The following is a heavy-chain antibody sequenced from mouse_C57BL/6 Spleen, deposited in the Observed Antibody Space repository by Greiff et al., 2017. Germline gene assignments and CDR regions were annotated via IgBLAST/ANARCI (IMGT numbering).Heavy chain of an antibody. J-gene: IGHJ3*01. D-gene: IGHD2-1*01. CDR1: GFNIKNTS. V-gene: IGHV14-3*01. Sequence: EVQLQQSVAELVRPGASVKLSCTASGFNIKNTSMHWVKQRPEQGLEWIGRIDPANGNTKYAPKFQGKATLTADTSSNTAYLQLSSLTSEDTAIYYCARRDGNYSWFAYWGQGTLVTVSA. CDR2: IDPANGNT. CDR3: ARRDGNYSWFAY.